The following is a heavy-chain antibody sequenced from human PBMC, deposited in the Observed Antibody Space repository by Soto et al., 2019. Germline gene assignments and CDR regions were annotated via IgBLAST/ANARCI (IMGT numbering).Heavy chain of an antibody. J-gene: IGHJ5*02. CDR2: INAGNGNT. V-gene: IGHV1-3*01. CDR1: GYTFTSYA. CDR3: AKVGPYDSGSYMFRYNWFGP. Sequence: ASVKVSCKASGYTFTSYAMHWVRQAPGKRLEWMGWINAGNGNTKYSQKFQGRVTITRDTSASTAYMDLQMNSLRAEDTAVYYCAKVGPYDSGSYMFRYNWFGPWGPGTLVTVSS. D-gene: IGHD3-10*01.